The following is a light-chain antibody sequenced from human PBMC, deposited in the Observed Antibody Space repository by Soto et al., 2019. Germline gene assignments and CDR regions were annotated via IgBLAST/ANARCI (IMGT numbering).Light chain of an antibody. CDR3: QQRSNWPPYT. CDR2: DAS. V-gene: IGKV3-11*01. CDR1: QSVSSY. J-gene: IGKJ2*01. Sequence: EIVLTQSPATLSLSPGERATLSCRASQSVSSYLAWYQQKPGQAPRLLIYDASNRATGIPARFSGSGSGTDLTLTIISLEPEDFAVYYCQQRSNWPPYTFGQGTKLEIK.